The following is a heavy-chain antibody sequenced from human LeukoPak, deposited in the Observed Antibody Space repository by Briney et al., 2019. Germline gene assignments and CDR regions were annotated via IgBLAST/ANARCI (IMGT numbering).Heavy chain of an antibody. Sequence: SGGSLRLSCAASEFTFDDYGMSWVRQAPGKGREWVSGINWNGGSTGYADSVKGRFTISRDNAKNSLYLQMNSLRAEDTALYYCARVDFWSGYDYYYYYMDVWGRGTTVTISS. V-gene: IGHV3-20*04. J-gene: IGHJ6*03. D-gene: IGHD3-3*01. CDR2: INWNGGST. CDR1: EFTFDDYG. CDR3: ARVDFWSGYDYYYYYMDV.